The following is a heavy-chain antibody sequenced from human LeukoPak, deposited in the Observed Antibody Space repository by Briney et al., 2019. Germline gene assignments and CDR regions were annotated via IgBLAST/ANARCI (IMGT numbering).Heavy chain of an antibody. D-gene: IGHD3-10*01. CDR3: AKDGVRGVIVNYYYYMDV. CDR2: ISGSGGDT. V-gene: IGHV3-23*01. J-gene: IGHJ6*03. Sequence: PGGSLRLSCAASGFSVTNYGMSWVRQAPGKGLEWVSVISGSGGDTFYADSVKGRFTISRDNSKNTLYLQMNSLRAEDTAVYYCAKDGVRGVIVNYYYYMDVWGKGTTVTVSS. CDR1: GFSVTNYG.